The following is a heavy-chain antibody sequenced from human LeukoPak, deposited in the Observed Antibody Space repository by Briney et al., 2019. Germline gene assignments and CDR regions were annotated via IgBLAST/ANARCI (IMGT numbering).Heavy chain of an antibody. CDR1: RGSISSYY. D-gene: IGHD5-12*01. CDR2: IHYSGST. Sequence: SETLSLTCTVSRGSISSYYWSWIRRPPGKGLEWIGNIHYSGSTNYNPSLQSRVTMSVDTSKNQFSLRLSSVTAADTAVYYCARGYSATYGRFDYWGQGTLVTVSS. CDR3: ARGYSATYGRFDY. V-gene: IGHV4-59*01. J-gene: IGHJ4*02.